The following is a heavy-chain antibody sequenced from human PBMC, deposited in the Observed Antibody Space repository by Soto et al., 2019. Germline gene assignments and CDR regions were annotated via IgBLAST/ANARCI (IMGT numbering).Heavy chain of an antibody. CDR3: ARGRVPWDYFLFY. CDR1: GGSFSGYY. D-gene: IGHD1-7*01. CDR2: INHSGST. V-gene: IGHV4-34*01. Sequence: NPSETLSLTCAVYGGSFSGYYWSWIRQPPGKGLEWIGEINHSGSTNYNPSLKSRVTISVDTSKNQFSLKLSSLTAADTAVYYCARGRVPWDYFLFYWDQGTLVTVSS. J-gene: IGHJ4*02.